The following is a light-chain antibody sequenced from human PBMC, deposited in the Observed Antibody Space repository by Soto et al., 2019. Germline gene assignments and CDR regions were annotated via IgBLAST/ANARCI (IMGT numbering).Light chain of an antibody. J-gene: IGKJ4*01. V-gene: IGKV3-15*01. CDR2: GAT. CDR1: QSVSTR. CDR3: QQYHNWPVT. Sequence: EIVMTQAPATLSVSPGVILALSCSASQSVSTRLAWYQHKPGQSPRLLISGATTGATGIPPRFSASGSGTDFTLTVNSLQSEDIAVYYCQQYHNWPVTFGGGTKVDIK.